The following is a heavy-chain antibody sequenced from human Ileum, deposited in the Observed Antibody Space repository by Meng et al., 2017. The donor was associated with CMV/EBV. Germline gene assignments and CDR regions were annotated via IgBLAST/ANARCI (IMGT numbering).Heavy chain of an antibody. D-gene: IGHD2-2*01. Sequence: QLQQSGPGLVKPSDTLSLTCTVSRGSNRDYYWSWIRQPPGKGLEWIGNIYYNGGTNYNPSLKSRVTISVDTSKNQFSLKLPSVTATDTAVYYCARAATCCHPHFDYWGQGTLVTVSS. J-gene: IGHJ4*02. CDR1: RGSNRDYY. CDR3: ARAATCCHPHFDY. CDR2: IYYNGGT. V-gene: IGHV4-59*07.